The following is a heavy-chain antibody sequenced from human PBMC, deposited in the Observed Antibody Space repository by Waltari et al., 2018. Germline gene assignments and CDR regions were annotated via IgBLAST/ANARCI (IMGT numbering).Heavy chain of an antibody. CDR3: ARGLAGAGRSTTANDY. J-gene: IGHJ4*02. CDR2: IYHSGST. D-gene: IGHD6-13*01. Sequence: QVQLQESGPGLVKPSETLSLTCAVSGYSISSGSYWGWIRQPPGKGLEWIGSIYHSGSTYYNPSLKSRVTISVDTSKNQFSLKLSSVTAADTAVYYCARGLAGAGRSTTANDYWGQGTLVTVSS. V-gene: IGHV4-38-2*01. CDR1: GYSISSGSY.